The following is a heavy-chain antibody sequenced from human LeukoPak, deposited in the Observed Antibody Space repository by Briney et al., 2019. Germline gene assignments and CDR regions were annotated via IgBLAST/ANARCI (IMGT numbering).Heavy chain of an antibody. CDR3: ARQGVDYGDYGIDY. CDR2: IYPGYSDT. V-gene: IGHV5-51*01. CDR1: GYSFTSYW. D-gene: IGHD4-17*01. Sequence: GESLKISCKGSGYSFTSYWIGWVRQMPGKGLEWMGIIYPGYSDTRYSPSFQGQVTISADKSISTAYLKWSRLKASDPAMYYCARQGVDYGDYGIDYWGQGTLVTVSS. J-gene: IGHJ4*02.